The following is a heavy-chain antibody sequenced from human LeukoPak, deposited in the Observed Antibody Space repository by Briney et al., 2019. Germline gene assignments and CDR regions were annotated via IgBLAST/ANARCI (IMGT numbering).Heavy chain of an antibody. D-gene: IGHD2/OR15-2a*01. CDR3: ARGLYPSCWFDP. CDR1: GYTFTGYY. CDR2: INPNSGGT. V-gene: IGHV1-2*06. J-gene: IGHJ5*02. Sequence: ASVKVSCKASGYTFTGYYMHWVRQAPGQGLEWMGRINPNSGGTNYAQKFQGRVTMTRDTSISTAYMELSRLRSDDTAVYYCARGLYPSCWFDPWGQGTLVTVSS.